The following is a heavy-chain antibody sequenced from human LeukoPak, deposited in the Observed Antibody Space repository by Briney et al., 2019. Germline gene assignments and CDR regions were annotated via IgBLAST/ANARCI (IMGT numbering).Heavy chain of an antibody. CDR1: GGTFSSYA. CDR3: ARSNRYMDV. D-gene: IGHD2/OR15-2a*01. J-gene: IGHJ6*03. CDR2: INPNSGGT. Sequence: ASVKVSCKASGGTFSSYAISWVRQAPGQGLEWMGWINPNSGGTNYAQKFQGRVTMTRDTSISTAYMELSRLRSDDTAVYYCARSNRYMDVWGKGTTVTVSS. V-gene: IGHV1-2*02.